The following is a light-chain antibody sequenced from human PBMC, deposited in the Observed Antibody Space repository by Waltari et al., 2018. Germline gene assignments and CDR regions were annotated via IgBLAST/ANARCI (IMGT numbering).Light chain of an antibody. CDR3: QQYNNWRT. CDR2: AAS. CDR1: QSISRN. Sequence: EMLMTQSPATLSMSPGERATLSCRASQSISRNLAWYQQKPGQAPRLLIYAASTRATGVPARFSGSGSGTDFTLTISSLQSEDFAVYYCQQYNNWRTFGQGTRLEIK. J-gene: IGKJ2*01. V-gene: IGKV3-15*01.